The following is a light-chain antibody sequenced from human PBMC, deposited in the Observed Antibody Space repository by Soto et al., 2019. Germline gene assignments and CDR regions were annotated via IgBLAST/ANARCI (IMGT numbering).Light chain of an antibody. CDR1: QSISIY. J-gene: IGKJ1*01. CDR3: QQLNSYPRT. CDR2: AAS. V-gene: IGKV1-9*01. Sequence: DIQMTQSPSSPSASVGERVTITCRACQSISIYLNWYQQKPGKAPKLLIYAASTLQSGVPSRFSGSGSGTEFTLTISSLQPEDFATYYCQQLNSYPRTFGQGTKVDIK.